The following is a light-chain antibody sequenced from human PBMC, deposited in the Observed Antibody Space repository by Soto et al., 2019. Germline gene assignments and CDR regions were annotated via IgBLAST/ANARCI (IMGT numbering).Light chain of an antibody. CDR3: QQYYSTPPT. Sequence: DIVMTQSPDSLAVSLGERATINCKSSQSVLYSSNNKNYLIWYQQKPGQPPKLLIYWASTRESGVPDRFSGSGSGTDFTLTISSRQAEDVAVYYCQQYYSTPPTFGGGTKVEIK. J-gene: IGKJ4*01. CDR1: QSVLYSSNNKNY. CDR2: WAS. V-gene: IGKV4-1*01.